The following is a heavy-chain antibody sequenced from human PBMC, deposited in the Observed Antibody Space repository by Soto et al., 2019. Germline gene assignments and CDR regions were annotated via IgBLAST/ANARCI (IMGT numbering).Heavy chain of an antibody. D-gene: IGHD3-22*01. CDR3: ARGPTDYYDNSGDYFLDY. Sequence: QVQLVQSGAEVKKPGASVKVSCKSSGYTFTTYGMSCVRQAPGQGLDWMGWISTYNGNTKYAERLQGRVTMTTDTTTSTAYMGLRSLRSDDTAVYYCARGPTDYYDNSGDYFLDYWGQGTLVTVSS. J-gene: IGHJ4*02. CDR2: ISTYNGNT. V-gene: IGHV1-18*01. CDR1: GYTFTTYG.